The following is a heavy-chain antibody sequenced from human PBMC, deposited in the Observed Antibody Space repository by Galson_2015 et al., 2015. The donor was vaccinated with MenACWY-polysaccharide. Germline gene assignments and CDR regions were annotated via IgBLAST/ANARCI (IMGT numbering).Heavy chain of an antibody. CDR2: ISGSGGST. Sequence: SLRLSCAASGFTFSSYAMSWVRQAPGKGLEWVSAISGSGGSTYYADSVKGRFTISKDNSKNKLYLQMNSLRAEDTTVYYCAKVGATPFNWFDPWGQGTLVTVSS. V-gene: IGHV3-23*01. CDR3: AKVGATPFNWFDP. D-gene: IGHD1-26*01. J-gene: IGHJ5*02. CDR1: GFTFSSYA.